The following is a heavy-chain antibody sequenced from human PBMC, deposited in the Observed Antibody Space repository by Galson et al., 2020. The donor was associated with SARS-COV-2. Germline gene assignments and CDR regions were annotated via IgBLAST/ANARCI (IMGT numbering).Heavy chain of an antibody. CDR2: IKSEGGRT. J-gene: IGHJ6*02. D-gene: IGHD3-16*01. Sequence: GESLKISCAAPGFPFSTYRMPWVRQAPGKGLVWVARIKSEGGRTIYADSVKGRFTISRDNAKNTLYLQMNSVRAEDTAAYFWAREGEDTGYDYVMDAWGQGTTVTVSS. CDR3: AREGEDTGYDYVMDA. CDR1: GFPFSTYR. V-gene: IGHV3-74*01.